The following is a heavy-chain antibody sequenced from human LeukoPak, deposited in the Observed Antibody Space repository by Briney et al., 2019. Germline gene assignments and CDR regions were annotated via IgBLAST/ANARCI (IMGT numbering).Heavy chain of an antibody. CDR2: ISGSGGST. Sequence: PGGPLTLSCAASGFTFSRYAMSGLPQAPGEAREGVSAISGSGGSTYYADSVKRWFTITRDNSKYTLYLQMNRLRAEDTAVYYCAKDQWTWRADDAFDIWGQGTMVTVSS. V-gene: IGHV3-23*01. CDR3: AKDQWTWRADDAFDI. J-gene: IGHJ3*02. D-gene: IGHD6-19*01. CDR1: GFTFSRYA.